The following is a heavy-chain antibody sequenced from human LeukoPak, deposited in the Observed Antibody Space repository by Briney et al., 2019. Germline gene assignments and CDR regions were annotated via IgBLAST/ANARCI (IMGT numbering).Heavy chain of an antibody. CDR1: GFTFNYYW. J-gene: IGHJ3*02. CDR3: AKVCGSGLLWFGELLFGSDDAFDI. V-gene: IGHV3-7*01. D-gene: IGHD3-10*01. CDR2: IKQGGSEI. Sequence: PGGSLRLSCAASGFTFNYYWMNWVRQAPGKGLEWVANIKQGGSEIYYVDSVKGRFTISRDNSKNTLYLQMNSLRAEDTAVYYCAKVCGSGLLWFGELLFGSDDAFDIWGQGTMVTVSS.